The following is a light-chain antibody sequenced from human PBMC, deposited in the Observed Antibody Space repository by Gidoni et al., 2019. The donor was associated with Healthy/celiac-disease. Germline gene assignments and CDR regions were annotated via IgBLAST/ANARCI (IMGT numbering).Light chain of an antibody. V-gene: IGKV3-15*01. CDR3: QQYNNWLTWT. CDR2: GAS. J-gene: IGKJ1*01. CDR1: QSVSSN. Sequence: EIVMTQSPATLSASPGERATLSCRASQSVSSNLAWYQQKPGQAPRLLIYGASTRATGIPARFSGSESGTEFTLTISSLQSEDFAVYYCQQYNNWLTWTFGQGTKVEIK.